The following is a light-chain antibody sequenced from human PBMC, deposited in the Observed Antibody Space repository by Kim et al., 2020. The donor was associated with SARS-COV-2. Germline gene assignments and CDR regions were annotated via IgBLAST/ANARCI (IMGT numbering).Light chain of an antibody. V-gene: IGKV1-33*01. J-gene: IGKJ4*01. CDR1: QDITDS. Sequence: DIQMTQSPSSLSASVGDRVTITCQASQDITDSLNWYRQEAGRAPKFLIYDASNLEAGVPSRFSGSGSGTHFSFTISSLQPEDIGTYYCQQYYDLPRTFGGGTKVDIK. CDR2: DAS. CDR3: QQYYDLPRT.